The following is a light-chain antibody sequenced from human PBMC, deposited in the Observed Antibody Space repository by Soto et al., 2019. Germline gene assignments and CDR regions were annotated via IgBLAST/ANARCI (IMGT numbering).Light chain of an antibody. CDR1: SSDFGSYNL. V-gene: IGLV2-23*01. CDR3: CSYAGSSTLYV. J-gene: IGLJ1*01. Sequence: QSALTQPASVSGSPGQSITISRTGTSSDFGSYNLVSWYQQHPGKAPKLMIYEGSKRPSGVSNRFSGSKSGNTASLTISGLQAEDEADYYCCSYAGSSTLYVFGTGTKVTVL. CDR2: EGS.